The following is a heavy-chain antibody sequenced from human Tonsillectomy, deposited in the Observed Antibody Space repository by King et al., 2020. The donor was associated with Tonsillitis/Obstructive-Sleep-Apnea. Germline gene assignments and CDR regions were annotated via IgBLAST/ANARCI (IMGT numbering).Heavy chain of an antibody. D-gene: IGHD2-2*02. J-gene: IGHJ2*01. Sequence: VQLVESGSELKEPGASVKVSCKASGYTFTTYAMNWVRQAPGQGLEWMGWINTNTGNPTYDQGFTGRFVFSLDTSVSTTYLQINSLQTEDTDVYYCAKDMGASWYRYFDLWGRGTQVTVSS. CDR1: GYTFTTYA. CDR3: AKDMGASWYRYFDL. V-gene: IGHV7-4-1*02. CDR2: INTNTGNP.